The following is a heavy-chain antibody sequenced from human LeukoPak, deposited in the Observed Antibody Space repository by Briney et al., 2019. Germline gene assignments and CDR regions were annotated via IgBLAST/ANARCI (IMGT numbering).Heavy chain of an antibody. CDR3: ARREGTRPMDY. D-gene: IGHD6-6*01. V-gene: IGHV4-39*01. CDR1: GGSISSSGSF. Sequence: SETLSLTCTVSGGSISSSGSFWGWVRQSPGKGLEWIGNIFYDGSTYYNPSLKSRVTISVDTSKNQFSLKLSSVTAADMAVYYCARREGTRPMDYWGQGTLVTVSS. CDR2: IFYDGST. J-gene: IGHJ4*02.